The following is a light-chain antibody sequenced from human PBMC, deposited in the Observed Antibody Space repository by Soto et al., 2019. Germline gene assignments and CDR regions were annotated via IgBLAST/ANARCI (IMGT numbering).Light chain of an antibody. J-gene: IGKJ2*01. V-gene: IGKV1-39*01. CDR2: AAS. Sequence: DIQMTQSPSSLSASVGDRVTITCRASQSSSSYLNWYQQKPGKAPKLLIYAASSLQSGVPSRFSGSGSGTDFTLTISSLQPEDFAPYYCQQSYSTQYTFGQGTKLEIK. CDR1: QSSSSY. CDR3: QQSYSTQYT.